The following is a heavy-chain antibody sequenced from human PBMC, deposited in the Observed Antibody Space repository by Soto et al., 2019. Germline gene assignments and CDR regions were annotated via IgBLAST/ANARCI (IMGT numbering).Heavy chain of an antibody. CDR2: ISAYTGNT. CDR3: ATSQTGYSSSWFQRPYYGMDV. J-gene: IGHJ6*02. D-gene: IGHD6-13*01. Sequence: ASVKVSCKASGYTFTSYGISWVRQAPGQGLERMGWISAYTGNTNYAQKLQGRVTMTTDTSTSTAYMELRSLRSDDTAVYYCATSQTGYSSSWFQRPYYGMDVWG. V-gene: IGHV1-18*01. CDR1: GYTFTSYG.